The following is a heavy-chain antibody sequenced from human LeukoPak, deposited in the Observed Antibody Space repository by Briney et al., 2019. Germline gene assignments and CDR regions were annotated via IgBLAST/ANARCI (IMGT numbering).Heavy chain of an antibody. CDR1: GGSFSGFS. CDR2: INHSGST. CDR3: ARAVEEISSSYFYYYHMDV. Sequence: SETLSLTCDVYGGSFSGFSWTWIRQPPGKGLEWIGEINHSGSTNNNPSLKSRVTISLDTSKAQFSLKLSSVTAADTAIYFCARAVEEISSSYFYYYHMDVWVKGTTVTVSS. D-gene: IGHD6-6*01. V-gene: IGHV4-34*01. J-gene: IGHJ6*03.